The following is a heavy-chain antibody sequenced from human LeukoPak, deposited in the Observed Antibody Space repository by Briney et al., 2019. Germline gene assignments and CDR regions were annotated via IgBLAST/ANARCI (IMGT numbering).Heavy chain of an antibody. J-gene: IGHJ4*02. V-gene: IGHV1-2*02. Sequence: ASVKVSCKASGYTFTGYYMHWVRQAPGQGLEWMGWINPNSGGTNYAQKFQGRVTMTRDTSISTAYMELSRLRSDDTAVYYCARDRVSMVRGVTIGQFFDYWGQGTLVTVSS. CDR1: GYTFTGYY. D-gene: IGHD3-10*01. CDR2: INPNSGGT. CDR3: ARDRVSMVRGVTIGQFFDY.